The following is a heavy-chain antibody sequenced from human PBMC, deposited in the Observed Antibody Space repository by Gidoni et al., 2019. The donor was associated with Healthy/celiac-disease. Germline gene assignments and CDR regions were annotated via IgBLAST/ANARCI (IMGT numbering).Heavy chain of an antibody. CDR3: ARVVKDSSGYYWGVFDY. V-gene: IGHV3-30-3*01. J-gene: IGHJ4*02. CDR1: GFTFSSYA. CDR2: ISYDGSNK. Sequence: SCAASGFTFSSYAMHWVRQAPGKGLEWVAVISYDGSNKYYADSVKGRFTISRDNSKNTLYLQMNSLRAEDTAVYYCARVVKDSSGYYWGVFDYWGQGTLVTVSS. D-gene: IGHD3-22*01.